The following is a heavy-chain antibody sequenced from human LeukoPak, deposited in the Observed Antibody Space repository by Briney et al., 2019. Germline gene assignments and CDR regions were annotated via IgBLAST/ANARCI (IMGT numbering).Heavy chain of an antibody. D-gene: IGHD3-10*01. V-gene: IGHV4-34*01. CDR1: GGSFSGYY. Sequence: PSETLSLTCAVYGGSFSGYYWSWIRQPPGKGLEWIGEINHSGSTNYNPSLKSRVTISVDTSKNQFSLKLNSVTATDTAVYYCARSMYGSGSYYKDMWDVWSDPWGQGTLVTVSS. CDR2: INHSGST. CDR3: ARSMYGSGSYYKDMWDVWSDP. J-gene: IGHJ5*02.